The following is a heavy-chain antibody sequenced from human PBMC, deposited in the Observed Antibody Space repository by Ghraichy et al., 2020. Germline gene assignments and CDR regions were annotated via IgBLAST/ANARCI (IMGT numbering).Heavy chain of an antibody. CDR3: ARDDYGSGSYSPMGYDY. CDR1: GLTFRSYW. D-gene: IGHD3-10*01. Sequence: GSLRLSCAASGLTFRSYWMHWVRQAPGKGLVWVSRINSDGSSTSYADSVKGRFTISRDNAKNTLYLQMNSLRAEDTAVYYCARDDYGSGSYSPMGYDYWGQGTLVTVSS. V-gene: IGHV3-74*01. CDR2: INSDGSST. J-gene: IGHJ4*02.